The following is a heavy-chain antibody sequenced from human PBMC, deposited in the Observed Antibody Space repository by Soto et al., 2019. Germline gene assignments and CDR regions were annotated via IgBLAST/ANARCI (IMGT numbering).Heavy chain of an antibody. D-gene: IGHD2-15*01. CDR2: IYYSGST. Sequence: SETLSLTCTVSGGSISSYYWSWIRQPPGKGLEWIGYIYYSGSTNYNPSLKSRVTISVDTSKNQFSLKLSSVTAADTAVYYCKRNPCGGSGGSCYSGGYYYYYNGFDVWGQGTTVTVSS. V-gene: IGHV4-59*08. CDR3: KRNPCGGSGGSCYSGGYYYYYNGFDV. J-gene: IGHJ6*02. CDR1: GGSISSYY.